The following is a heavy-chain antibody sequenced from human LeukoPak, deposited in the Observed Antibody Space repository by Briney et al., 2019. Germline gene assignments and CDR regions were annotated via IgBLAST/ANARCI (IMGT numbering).Heavy chain of an antibody. J-gene: IGHJ4*02. CDR2: IYYSGST. CDR1: GGSISSSSYY. D-gene: IGHD5-24*01. CDR3: ARVEMATIMGSYFDY. Sequence: SETLSLTCTVSGGSISSSSYYWGWIRQPPGKGLEWIGSIYYSGSTYYNPSLKSRVTISVDTSKNQFSLKLSSVTAADTAVYYCARVEMATIMGSYFDYWGQGTLVTVSS. V-gene: IGHV4-39*07.